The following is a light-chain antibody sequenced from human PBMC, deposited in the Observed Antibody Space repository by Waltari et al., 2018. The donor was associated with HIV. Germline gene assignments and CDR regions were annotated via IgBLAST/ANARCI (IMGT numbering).Light chain of an antibody. Sequence: QSVLTQPPSVSGAPGQRVTISCTGSSSNIGARFDVHWYQQLPGTAPKLLIYGENKRPSGVPDRFSGSKSGTSASLAITGLQAEDEADYYCQSYDSSLSGSVFGGGTKLTVL. V-gene: IGLV1-40*01. J-gene: IGLJ3*02. CDR2: GEN. CDR3: QSYDSSLSGSV. CDR1: SSNIGARFD.